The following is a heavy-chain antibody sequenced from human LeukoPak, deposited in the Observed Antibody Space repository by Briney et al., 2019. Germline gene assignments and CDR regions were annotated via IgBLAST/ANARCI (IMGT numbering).Heavy chain of an antibody. CDR2: ITRDSIYT. CDR1: GFTFNNYN. D-gene: IGHD4-17*01. Sequence: GALRLSCSASGFTFNNYNMNWVRQTPGKGLEWVSSITRDSIYTFYADSVRGRFTISRDNAKNLLSLQMNSLRAEDTAVYYCARDPYNGYYGDDYYYYMDVWGKGTTVTISS. CDR3: ARDPYNGYYGDDYYYYMDV. J-gene: IGHJ6*03. V-gene: IGHV3-21*01.